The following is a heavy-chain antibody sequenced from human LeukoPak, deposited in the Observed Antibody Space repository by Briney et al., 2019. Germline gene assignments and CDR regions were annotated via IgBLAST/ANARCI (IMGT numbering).Heavy chain of an antibody. D-gene: IGHD3-9*01. V-gene: IGHV3-30-3*01. J-gene: IGHJ3*01. CDR3: ARAQISIISSGQYLDV. CDR1: GFSFRGYP. Sequence: PGGSLRLSCVASGFSFRGYPMHWVRQAPGKGLEWVAVISNDGTNEYDADFVKGRFSMSRDNSKNTVFLDMNNLRTEDTAVYYCARAQISIISSGQYLDVWGQGTLVTVSS. CDR2: ISNDGTNE.